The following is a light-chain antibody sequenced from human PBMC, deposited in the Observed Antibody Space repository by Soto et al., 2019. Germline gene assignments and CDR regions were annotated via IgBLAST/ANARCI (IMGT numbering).Light chain of an antibody. CDR2: DAS. V-gene: IGKV3-11*01. J-gene: IGKJ1*01. Sequence: EIVMTQSPATLSVSPGERATLSCRASQSVRSNLAWYQQRPGQDPRLLIYDASTRATGLPARSSGSGSGTDFTLTISSLEPEDFAVYYCQQRSSWPTFGQGTKVDIK. CDR3: QQRSSWPT. CDR1: QSVRSN.